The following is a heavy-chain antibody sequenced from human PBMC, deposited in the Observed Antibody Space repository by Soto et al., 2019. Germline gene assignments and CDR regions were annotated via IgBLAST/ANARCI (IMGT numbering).Heavy chain of an antibody. CDR1: GFTFSDYY. J-gene: IGHJ6*02. CDR3: ARDPGDPGFYYYGMDV. CDR2: ISISSSYT. V-gene: IGHV3-11*06. Sequence: QVQLVESGGGLVKPGGSLRLSCAASGFTFSDYYMSWIRQAPGKGLEWVSYISISSSYTNYADSVKGRFTISRDNAKNSLYLQMNSLRAEDTAVYYCARDPGDPGFYYYGMDVWGQGTTVTVSS. D-gene: IGHD4-17*01.